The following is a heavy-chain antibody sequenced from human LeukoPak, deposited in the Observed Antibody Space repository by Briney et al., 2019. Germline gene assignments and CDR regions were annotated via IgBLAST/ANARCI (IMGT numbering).Heavy chain of an antibody. D-gene: IGHD3-22*01. V-gene: IGHV3-21*01. CDR1: GFTFSSYS. J-gene: IGHJ6*02. CDR3: ARAPPALIVDYYYGMDV. Sequence: GGSLRLSCAASGFTFSSYSMNWVRQAPGRGLEWVSSISSSSYIYYADSVKGRFTISRDNAKTSLYLQMNSLRAEDTAVYYCARAPPALIVDYYYGMDVWGQGTTVTVSS. CDR2: ISSSSYI.